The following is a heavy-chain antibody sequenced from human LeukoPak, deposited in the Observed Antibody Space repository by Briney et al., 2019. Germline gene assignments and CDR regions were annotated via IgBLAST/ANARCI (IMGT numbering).Heavy chain of an antibody. D-gene: IGHD3-22*01. CDR1: GYTFTGYY. Sequence: ASVTVSCKASGYTFTGYYMHWVRQAPEQGLEWMGWINPNSGGTHYAQKFQGRVTMTRDTSISTAYMELSRLRSDDTAVYYCARHAYHDDNSGYYFAYWGQGTLVTVSS. CDR3: ARHAYHDDNSGYYFAY. CDR2: INPNSGGT. V-gene: IGHV1-2*02. J-gene: IGHJ4*02.